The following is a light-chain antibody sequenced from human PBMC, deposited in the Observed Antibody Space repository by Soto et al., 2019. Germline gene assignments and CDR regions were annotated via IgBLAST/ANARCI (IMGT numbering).Light chain of an antibody. CDR2: GAS. V-gene: IGKV3-15*01. CDR1: QSVSSN. Sequence: EIVMTQSPATLSVSPGEGATLSCRASQSVSSNLVWYQQKPGQAPRLLLYGASTRATGIPARFSGSGSGTEFTLPISSLQSEDFSVYYCQQYNNWPRTFGGGTKVEIK. J-gene: IGKJ4*01. CDR3: QQYNNWPRT.